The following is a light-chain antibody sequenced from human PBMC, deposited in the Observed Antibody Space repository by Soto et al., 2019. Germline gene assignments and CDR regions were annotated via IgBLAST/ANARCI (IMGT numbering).Light chain of an antibody. CDR2: DAS. CDR1: QSVSSNY. Sequence: EIVLTQSPGTLSLSPGERATLSCRASQSVSSNYLAWYQQKPGQAPRLLIYDASNRAAGTPARFSGSGSGTDFTLTISSLEPEDFAVYYCQQRDNWPWTFGQRTKVDI. CDR3: QQRDNWPWT. J-gene: IGKJ1*01. V-gene: IGKV3D-20*02.